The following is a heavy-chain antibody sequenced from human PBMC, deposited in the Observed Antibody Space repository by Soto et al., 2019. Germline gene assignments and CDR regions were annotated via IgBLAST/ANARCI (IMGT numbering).Heavy chain of an antibody. Sequence: QVQLVQSGAEVTKPGASVKVSCKASGYTFTSYDINWVRQAPGQGLEWMGWMNPNSGNTGYAQKFPGRVTMTRNTSISTAYMELSSLRSEDTAVYYCARCPAWPGVGAAGVDWGQGTLVTVSS. CDR1: GYTFTSYD. CDR2: MNPNSGNT. V-gene: IGHV1-8*01. CDR3: ARCPAWPGVGAAGVD. J-gene: IGHJ4*02. D-gene: IGHD1-26*01.